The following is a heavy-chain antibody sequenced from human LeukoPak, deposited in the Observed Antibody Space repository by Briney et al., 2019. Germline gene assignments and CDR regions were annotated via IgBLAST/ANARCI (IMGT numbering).Heavy chain of an antibody. CDR2: IIPILGIA. V-gene: IGHV1-69*04. Sequence: ASVKVSCKASGGTFSSYAISWVRQAPGQGLEWMGRIIPILGIANYAQKFQGRVTITADKSTSTAYLELSSLRSEDTAVYYCARSLGRGYSGYDKSHYYYYGMDVWGQGTTVTVSS. CDR1: GGTFSSYA. D-gene: IGHD5-12*01. J-gene: IGHJ6*02. CDR3: ARSLGRGYSGYDKSHYYYYGMDV.